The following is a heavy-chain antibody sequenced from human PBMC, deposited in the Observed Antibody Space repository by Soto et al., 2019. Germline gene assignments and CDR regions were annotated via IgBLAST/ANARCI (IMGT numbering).Heavy chain of an antibody. V-gene: IGHV4-59*01. Sequence: SETLSLTCTVSGGSLSSYYWSWIRQPPGKGLEWIGYIYYSGSTNYNPSLKSRVTISVDTSKNQFSLKLSSVTAADTAVYYCARGGDILTGYMYFDYWRQGTLVTVSS. D-gene: IGHD3-9*01. CDR3: ARGGDILTGYMYFDY. J-gene: IGHJ4*02. CDR1: GGSLSSYY. CDR2: IYYSGST.